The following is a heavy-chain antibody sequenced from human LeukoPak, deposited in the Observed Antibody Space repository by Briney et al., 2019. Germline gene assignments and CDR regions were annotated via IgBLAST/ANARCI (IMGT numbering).Heavy chain of an antibody. CDR2: IYSGGST. J-gene: IGHJ6*02. CDR3: ARVQYYYYYGMDV. CDR1: GFTVSSNY. V-gene: IGHV3-66*01. Sequence: GGSLRLSCAASGFTVSSNYMSWVRQAPGKGLEWVSVIYSGGSTYYADSVKGRFTISRDNSKNTLYLQMNSLRAEDTAVYYCARVQYYYYYGMDVWGQGTTVTVSS.